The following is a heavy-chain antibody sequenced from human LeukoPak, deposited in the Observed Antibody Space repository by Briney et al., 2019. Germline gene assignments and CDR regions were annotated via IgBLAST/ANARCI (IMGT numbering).Heavy chain of an antibody. CDR1: GYSFINFG. D-gene: IGHD6-19*01. CDR3: ARDVAGSAWSPGFDY. J-gene: IGHJ4*02. V-gene: IGHV1-18*01. CDR2: IGAYNSDT. Sequence: ASVKVSCKGSGYSFINFGISWVRQAPGQGLERMGWIGAYNSDTDYEQKFQGRVTMTTDSSTKTAYMELRGLRSDDTAVYYCARDVAGSAWSPGFDYRGQGTLVTVSS.